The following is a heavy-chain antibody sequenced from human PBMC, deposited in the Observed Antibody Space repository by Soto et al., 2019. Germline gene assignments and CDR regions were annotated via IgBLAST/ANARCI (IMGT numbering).Heavy chain of an antibody. Sequence: QVQRVQSGPEGKKPGSSVKVSCKAPGGTFSSYTISWVRQAPGQGLEWMGRIIPILGIANYAQKFQGRVTITADKSTSTAYMELSSLRSEDTAVYYCASWEEMATIVVWGQGTLVTVSS. CDR2: IIPILGIA. V-gene: IGHV1-69*02. J-gene: IGHJ4*02. CDR1: GGTFSSYT. CDR3: ASWEEMATIVV. D-gene: IGHD5-12*01.